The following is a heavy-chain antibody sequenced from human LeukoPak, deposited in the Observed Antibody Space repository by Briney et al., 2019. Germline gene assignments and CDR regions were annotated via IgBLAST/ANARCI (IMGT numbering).Heavy chain of an antibody. CDR3: ARGPIYYSTGIYYFDY. J-gene: IGHJ4*02. V-gene: IGHV1-8*01. Sequence: ASVKVSCKASGYTFTSYDMNWVRQASGQGLEWRGWMNPNSGNTGSAQNFQGRVTMTRDTSISTAYMELSSLRSEDTAVYYCARGPIYYSTGIYYFDYWGQGTLVTVSS. D-gene: IGHD3-10*01. CDR2: MNPNSGNT. CDR1: GYTFTSYD.